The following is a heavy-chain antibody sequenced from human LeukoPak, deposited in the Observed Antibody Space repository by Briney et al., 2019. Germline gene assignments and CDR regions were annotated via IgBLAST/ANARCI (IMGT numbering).Heavy chain of an antibody. CDR1: GVSISSYY. V-gene: IGHV4-59*12. CDR3: ARGARGGSGYYGSGRRWFDP. Sequence: SETLSLTCTVSGVSISSYYWGWVRQPPGKGLEWIGYIYVSGSTNYNPSLESRVTISVDTSKNQFSLKLSSVTAADTAVYYCARGARGGSGYYGSGRRWFDPWGQGTLVTVSS. J-gene: IGHJ5*02. D-gene: IGHD3-10*01. CDR2: IYVSGST.